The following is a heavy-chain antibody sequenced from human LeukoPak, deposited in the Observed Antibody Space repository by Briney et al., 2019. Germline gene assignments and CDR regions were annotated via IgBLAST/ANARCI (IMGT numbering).Heavy chain of an antibody. CDR3: ARGSSKYVFGYYMDV. V-gene: IGHV1-2*02. CDR1: GSTFTGHY. J-gene: IGHJ6*03. Sequence: GASVKVSCKASGSTFTGHYINRGRRAPGQGLEGGGGSNPKSGGTNYAQKFLDRVTITTDMSISTAYMELIRLRSRDTAVYFCARGSSKYVFGYYMDVWGKGTSIIVSS. D-gene: IGHD4-11*01. CDR2: SNPKSGGT.